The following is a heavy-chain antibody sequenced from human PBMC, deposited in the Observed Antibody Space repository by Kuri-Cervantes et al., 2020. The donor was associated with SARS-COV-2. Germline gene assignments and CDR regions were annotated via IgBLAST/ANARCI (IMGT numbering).Heavy chain of an antibody. CDR2: ISAYNGNT. V-gene: IGHV1-18*01. CDR1: GYTFTSYG. J-gene: IGHJ4*02. Sequence: ASVKVSCKASGYTFTSYGISWVRQAPGQGLEWMGWISAYNGNTNYAQKLQGRVTMTTDTSTSTAYMELSSLRSEDTAVYYCARGAITMVRGVIGPRVSYFDYWGQGTLVTVSS. D-gene: IGHD3-10*01. CDR3: ARGAITMVRGVIGPRVSYFDY.